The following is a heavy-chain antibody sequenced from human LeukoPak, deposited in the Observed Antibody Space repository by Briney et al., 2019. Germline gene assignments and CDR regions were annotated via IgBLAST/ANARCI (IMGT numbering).Heavy chain of an antibody. CDR2: IYPGDSDT. CDR3: ARLGGETYFYGSGSYPNWYFDL. Sequence: GESLKISCKGSGYSFTAYWIGWVRQMPGKGLECMGIIYPGDSDTTYSPSFQGQVIISADKSTSTAYLQWSSLKASDTAIYYCARLGGETYFYGSGSYPNWYFDLWGRGTLVTASS. V-gene: IGHV5-51*01. J-gene: IGHJ2*01. CDR1: GYSFTAYW. D-gene: IGHD3-10*01.